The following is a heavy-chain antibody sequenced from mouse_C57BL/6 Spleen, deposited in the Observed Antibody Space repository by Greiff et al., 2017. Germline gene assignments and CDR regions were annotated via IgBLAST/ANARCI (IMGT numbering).Heavy chain of an antibody. J-gene: IGHJ2*01. D-gene: IGHD1-1*01. CDR1: GYSITSGYY. Sequence: EVQLVESGPGLVKPSQSLSLTCSVTGYSITSGYYWNWIRQFPGNKLEWVGYISYAGSNNYNQSLKNRISLTRDTSKNKFFLKLNSVTTEDTATYYCAREVHYYGRGYYFDDWGQGTTLTVSS. V-gene: IGHV3-6*01. CDR3: AREVHYYGRGYYFDD. CDR2: ISYAGSN.